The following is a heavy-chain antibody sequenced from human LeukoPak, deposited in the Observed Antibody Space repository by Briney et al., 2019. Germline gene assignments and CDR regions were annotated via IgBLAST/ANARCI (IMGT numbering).Heavy chain of an antibody. CDR3: ARGPDLYGSGTWEG. D-gene: IGHD3-10*01. V-gene: IGHV3-30-3*01. J-gene: IGHJ4*02. Sequence: GGSLRLSCAASGFTFSDYYMSWIRQAPGKGLEWVAVISYDGSNKYYADSVKGRFTISRDNSKNTLYLQMNSLRAEDTAVYYCARGPDLYGSGTWEGWGQGTLVTVSS. CDR1: GFTFSDYY. CDR2: ISYDGSNK.